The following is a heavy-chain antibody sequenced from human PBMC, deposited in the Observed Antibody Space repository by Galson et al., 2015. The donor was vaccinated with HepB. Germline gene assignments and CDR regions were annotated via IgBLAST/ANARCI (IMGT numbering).Heavy chain of an antibody. Sequence: SVKVSCKVSGGTFSSYTISWVRQAPGQGLEWMGRIIPILGIANYAQKFQGRVTITTDKSTSTAYMELSSLRSEDTAVYYCARGAAMVPSYYGMDVWGQGTTVTVSS. CDR2: IIPILGIA. V-gene: IGHV1-69*02. J-gene: IGHJ6*02. CDR3: ARGAAMVPSYYGMDV. CDR1: GGTFSSYT. D-gene: IGHD5-18*01.